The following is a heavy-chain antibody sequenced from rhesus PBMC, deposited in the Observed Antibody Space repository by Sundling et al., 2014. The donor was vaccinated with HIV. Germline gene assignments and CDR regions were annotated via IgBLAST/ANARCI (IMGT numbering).Heavy chain of an antibody. CDR1: GGSFSGYY. CDR2: ISGSGGGT. V-gene: IGHV4-169*01. Sequence: QVQLQESGPGLLKPSETLSLTCAVSGGSFSGYYWGWIRQPPGKGLEWIGFISGSGGGTNYNPSLKSRVTLSVDTSKNHLSLKLSSVTAADTAVYYCARTGPWTGFYSFDYWGQGVLVTVSS. J-gene: IGHJ4*01. CDR3: ARTGPWTGFYSFDY. D-gene: IGHD3-3*01.